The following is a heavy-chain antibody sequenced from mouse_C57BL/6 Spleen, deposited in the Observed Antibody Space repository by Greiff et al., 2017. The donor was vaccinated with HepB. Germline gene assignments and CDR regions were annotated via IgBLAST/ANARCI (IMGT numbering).Heavy chain of an antibody. CDR3: ARRNWEYAMDY. D-gene: IGHD4-1*01. V-gene: IGHV1-61*01. CDR1: GYTFTSYW. CDR2: IYPSDSET. Sequence: QVQLQQPGAELVRPGSSVKLSCKASGYTFTSYWMDWVKQRPGQGLEWIGNIYPSDSETHYNQKFKDKATLTVDKSSSTAYMQLSSLTSEDSAVYYCARRNWEYAMDYGGQGTSVTVSS. J-gene: IGHJ4*01.